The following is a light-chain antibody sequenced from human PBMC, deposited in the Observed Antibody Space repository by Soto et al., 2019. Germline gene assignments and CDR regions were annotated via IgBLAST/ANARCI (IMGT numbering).Light chain of an antibody. Sequence: SYELTQPPSVSVAPGKTARITCGGNDIGSKSVQWYQQKPGQAPVLVIYYDSDRPSGIPERFSGSNSGNTATLTISRVEAGDEADYYCQVWDSSSDHAVFGGGTKLTVL. V-gene: IGLV3-21*04. CDR3: QVWDSSSDHAV. J-gene: IGLJ2*01. CDR2: YDS. CDR1: DIGSKS.